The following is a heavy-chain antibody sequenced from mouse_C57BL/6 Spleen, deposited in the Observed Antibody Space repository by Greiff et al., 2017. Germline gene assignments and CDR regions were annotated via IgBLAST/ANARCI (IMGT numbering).Heavy chain of an antibody. CDR3: AGGNYDYAMDY. Sequence: QVQLHHRLSSLFNPFSSVKMSCKASGYTFTSYWITWVKQRPGQGLEWIGDIYPGSGSTNYNEKFKSKATLTVDTSSSTAYMQLSSLTSEDSAVYYCAGGNYDYAMDYWGQGTSVTVSS. CDR2: IYPGSGST. D-gene: IGHD2-1*01. V-gene: IGHV1-55*01. J-gene: IGHJ4*01. CDR1: GYTFTSYW.